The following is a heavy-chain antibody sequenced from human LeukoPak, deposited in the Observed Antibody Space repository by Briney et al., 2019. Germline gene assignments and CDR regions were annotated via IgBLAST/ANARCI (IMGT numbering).Heavy chain of an antibody. V-gene: IGHV3-23*01. Sequence: GGSLRLSCATSGLTFNNAWMSWVRQAPGKGLEWVSAISGSSETSYYADSVKGRFTISRDNSKNTLYLQMSSLRAEDTAIYYCAKDSRAGTTCGRPDDWGQGTLVTVSS. CDR2: ISGSSETS. CDR3: AKDSRAGTTCGRPDD. CDR1: GLTFNNAW. D-gene: IGHD1-7*01. J-gene: IGHJ4*02.